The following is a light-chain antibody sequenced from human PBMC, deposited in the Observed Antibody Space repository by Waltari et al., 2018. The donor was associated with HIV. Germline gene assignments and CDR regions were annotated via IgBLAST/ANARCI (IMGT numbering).Light chain of an antibody. CDR1: HNISTF. J-gene: IGKJ3*01. V-gene: IGKV1-39*01. CDR2: AAS. Sequence: DIHLTQSPRPLSASVGDTVTIACRPSHNISTFLNLYQHKPGKAPKLLFFAASSLQSGVPTRFRGTGSGRDFALSISGLQPEDFATYYCQQSYRTFTFGPGTKV. CDR3: QQSYRTFT.